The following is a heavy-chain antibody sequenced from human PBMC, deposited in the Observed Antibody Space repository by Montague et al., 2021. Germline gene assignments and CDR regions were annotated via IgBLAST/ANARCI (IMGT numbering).Heavy chain of an antibody. CDR1: GGSMSSYY. D-gene: IGHD4-23*01. Sequence: SETLSLTCTVSGGSMSSYYWSWIRQPPGKGLEWVGYIYYSGSTNYNPSLKSRVTIAVDTSKNQFFLKLTSVTAADTAVYFCARQTVVSPHFDYWGQGTRVTVSS. J-gene: IGHJ4*02. CDR2: IYYSGST. CDR3: ARQTVVSPHFDY. V-gene: IGHV4-59*08.